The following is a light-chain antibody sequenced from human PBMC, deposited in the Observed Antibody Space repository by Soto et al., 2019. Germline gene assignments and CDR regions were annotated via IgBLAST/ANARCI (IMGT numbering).Light chain of an antibody. J-gene: IGKJ4*01. V-gene: IGKV3-11*01. CDR2: DAS. Sequence: EIVLTQSPATLSLSPGDRATLSCRASQTIVKYLAWYQQKPGQAPRLLLYDASTRATGIPARFSGRGSGTDFTLTISSLEPEDFAVYYCQQRANWPLTFAGGTRVEIK. CDR3: QQRANWPLT. CDR1: QTIVKY.